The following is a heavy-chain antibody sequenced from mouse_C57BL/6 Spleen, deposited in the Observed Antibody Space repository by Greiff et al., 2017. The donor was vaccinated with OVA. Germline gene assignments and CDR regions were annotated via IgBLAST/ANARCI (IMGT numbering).Heavy chain of an antibody. D-gene: IGHD2-4*01. J-gene: IGHJ3*01. CDR2: SRNKANDYTT. Sequence: EVKLVESGGGLVQSGRSLRLSCATSGFTFSDFYMEWVRQAPGKGLEWIAASRNKANDYTTEYSASVKGRFIVSRDTSQSILYLQMNALRAEDTAIYYCARDGDYDYSAWFAYWGQGTLVTVSA. CDR1: GFTFSDFY. CDR3: ARDGDYDYSAWFAY. V-gene: IGHV7-1*01.